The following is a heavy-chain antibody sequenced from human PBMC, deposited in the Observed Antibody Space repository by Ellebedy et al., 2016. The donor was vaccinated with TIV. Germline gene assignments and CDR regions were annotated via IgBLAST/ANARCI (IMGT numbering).Heavy chain of an antibody. D-gene: IGHD3-16*01. J-gene: IGHJ6*02. CDR1: GYTFTGYQ. CDR3: ARAVDVQGDYGMDV. Sequence: AASVKVSCKASGYTFTGYQMHWVRQAPGQGLEWMGWIIPDSGDTNSGQRFQGRVSMTSDTSISTAYMELSRLRSDDTAVYYCARAVDVQGDYGMDVWGQGTTVTVSS. CDR2: IIPDSGDT. V-gene: IGHV1-2*02.